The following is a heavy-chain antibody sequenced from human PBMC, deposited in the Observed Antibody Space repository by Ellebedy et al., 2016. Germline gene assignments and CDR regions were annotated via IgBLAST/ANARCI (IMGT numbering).Heavy chain of an antibody. J-gene: IGHJ4*02. CDR2: IHHRGTT. CDR3: AREESSAWFIDY. Sequence: SLRLSXTVSGDSISSNNFWPWVRQPPGKRLEWIGEIHHRGTTGYNPSLQSRVTMSLDKSKNQFSLNLKSVTAADSAVYYCAREESSAWFIDYWGQGTLVTVSS. CDR1: GDSISSNNF. D-gene: IGHD6-19*01. V-gene: IGHV4-4*02.